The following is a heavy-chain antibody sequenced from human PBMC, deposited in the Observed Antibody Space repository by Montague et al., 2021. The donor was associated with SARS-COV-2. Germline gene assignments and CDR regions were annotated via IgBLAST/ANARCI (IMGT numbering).Heavy chain of an antibody. V-gene: IGHV6-1*01. CDR1: GDSVASHRAT. Sequence: CAISGDSVASHRATWNRIRQSPSRDLEWLGRPYYRSKWYNDYAVSVKSRVIINPDTSNNRISLQLNSVTPEDTAVYYCARAYCGGDCYFYWYFDLWGRGTLVTVSS. CDR2: PYYRSKWYN. CDR3: ARAYCGGDCYFYWYFDL. J-gene: IGHJ2*01. D-gene: IGHD2-21*02.